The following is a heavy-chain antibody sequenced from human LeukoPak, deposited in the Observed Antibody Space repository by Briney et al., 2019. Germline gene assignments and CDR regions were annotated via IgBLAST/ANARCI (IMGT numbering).Heavy chain of an antibody. CDR3: AGSSGWYFGRVFDY. CDR1: GFTFSSYW. V-gene: IGHV3-7*01. J-gene: IGHJ4*02. Sequence: GGSLRLSCAASGFTFSSYWMSWVRQAPGKGLEWVANMNQDGSEKYYVDSVKGRFTISRDNAKNSLYLQMNNLRAEDTAVYYCAGSSGWYFGRVFDYWGQGTLVTVSS. CDR2: MNQDGSEK. D-gene: IGHD6-19*01.